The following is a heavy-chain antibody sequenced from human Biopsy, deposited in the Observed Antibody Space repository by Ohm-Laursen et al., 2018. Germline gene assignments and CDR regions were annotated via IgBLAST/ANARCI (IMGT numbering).Heavy chain of an antibody. CDR3: ARMPHFDY. J-gene: IGHJ4*02. V-gene: IGHV4-59*01. CDR2: ISYTGGI. CDR1: GGSFSGYH. Sequence: TLSLTCTVSGGSFSGYHWSWIRKTPGKGLGWLAYISYTGGITSNPSLNGRATMSLDTSKNQFSLRLIYVTAADTAVYYCARMPHFDYWGQGTLVTVSS. D-gene: IGHD2-2*01.